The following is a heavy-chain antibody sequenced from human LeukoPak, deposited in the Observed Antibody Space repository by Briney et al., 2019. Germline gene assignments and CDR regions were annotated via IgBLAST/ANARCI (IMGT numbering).Heavy chain of an antibody. CDR1: GFTFSSYS. D-gene: IGHD3-10*01. Sequence: PGGSLRLSCAASGFTFSSYSMHWVRQAPGKGLEWVSSISTTTYTYYADSVKGRFTISRDNAKNSLYLQMNSLRAEDTGVYYCARGNYFDYWGQGTLVTVSS. V-gene: IGHV3-21*01. CDR2: ISTTTYT. J-gene: IGHJ4*02. CDR3: ARGNYFDY.